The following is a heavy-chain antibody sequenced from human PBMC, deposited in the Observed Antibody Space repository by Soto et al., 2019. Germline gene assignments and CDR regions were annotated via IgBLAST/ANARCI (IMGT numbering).Heavy chain of an antibody. V-gene: IGHV6-1*01. CDR3: ARDRRELGLKSIRRVFDYYGLDV. Sequence: PSQTLSLPCAISGDNLSSDKAGWNWIRQSPSRGLEWLGRTYYRSRWYSDYAVSVKRRITINPDTSKNHFSLQLNSVTPEDTAVYYCARDRRELGLKSIRRVFDYYGLDVWGQGTRVTVSS. J-gene: IGHJ6*02. CDR1: GDNLSSDKAG. CDR2: TYYRSRWYS. D-gene: IGHD1-26*01.